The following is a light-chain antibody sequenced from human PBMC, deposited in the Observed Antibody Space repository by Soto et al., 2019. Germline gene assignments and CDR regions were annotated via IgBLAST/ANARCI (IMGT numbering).Light chain of an antibody. CDR1: QSISSW. Sequence: DIQMTQSPSTLSASVGDRVTITCRASQSISSWLAWYQQKPGKAPKLLIYKASSVERGVPSRFSGSGSGTEFTLTIRSLQPDDCATYYCQQYNSYSGYTFGQGTKMDIK. CDR3: QQYNSYSGYT. CDR2: KAS. V-gene: IGKV1-5*03. J-gene: IGKJ2*01.